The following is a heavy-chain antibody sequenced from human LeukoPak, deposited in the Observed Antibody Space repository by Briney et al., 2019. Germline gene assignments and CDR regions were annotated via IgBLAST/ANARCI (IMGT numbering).Heavy chain of an antibody. Sequence: PSETLSLTCTVSGGSISSGSYYWSWIRQPAGKGLEWIGRIYTSGSTNYNPSLKSRVTISVDTSKNQFSLKLSSVTAADTAVYYCARDGNTMIVAHSDAFDIWGQGTMVTVSS. V-gene: IGHV4-61*02. CDR1: GGSISSGSYY. CDR2: IYTSGST. CDR3: ARDGNTMIVAHSDAFDI. J-gene: IGHJ3*02. D-gene: IGHD3-22*01.